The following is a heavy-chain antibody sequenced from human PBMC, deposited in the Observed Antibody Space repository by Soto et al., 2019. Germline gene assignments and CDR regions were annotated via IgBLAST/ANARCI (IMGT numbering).Heavy chain of an antibody. J-gene: IGHJ3*02. V-gene: IGHV1-8*01. CDR3: ARGLRVGHYDYIWGSYRYDAFDI. Sequence: ASVKVSCKASGYTFTSHDINWVRQATGQGLEWMGWMNPNSGNTGYAQKFQGRVTMTRNTSISTAYMELSSLRSEDTAVYYCARGLRVGHYDYIWGSYRYDAFDIWGQGTMVTVSS. CDR1: GYTFTSHD. CDR2: MNPNSGNT. D-gene: IGHD3-16*02.